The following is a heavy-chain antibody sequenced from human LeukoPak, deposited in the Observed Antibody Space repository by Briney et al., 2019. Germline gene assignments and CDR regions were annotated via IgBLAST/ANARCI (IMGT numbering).Heavy chain of an antibody. J-gene: IGHJ6*02. Sequence: GESLKISCKGSGYNFATYWIGWVRQMPGKGLEWMGIIFPGDSDIRYSPSFQGQATISADKSISTAYLQWSSLKASDNAIYYCARYPPGYYGMDVWGQGTTVTVSS. CDR1: GYNFATYW. V-gene: IGHV5-51*01. CDR3: ARYPPGYYGMDV. CDR2: IFPGDSDI.